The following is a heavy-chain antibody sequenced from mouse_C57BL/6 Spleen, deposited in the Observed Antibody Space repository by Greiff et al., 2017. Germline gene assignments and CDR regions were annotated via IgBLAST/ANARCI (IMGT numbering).Heavy chain of an antibody. CDR3: AGAPYGNFAWFAY. J-gene: IGHJ3*01. CDR1: GFPITSGYY. V-gene: IGHV12-3*01. Sequence: KLQESGPGLVKPSQSLFLTCSITGFPITSGYYWIWIRQSPGKPLEWMGYITHSGETFYNPSLQSPISITRETSKNQFFLQLNSVTTEDTAMYYCAGAPYGNFAWFAYWGQGTLVTVSA. CDR2: ITHSGET. D-gene: IGHD2-1*01.